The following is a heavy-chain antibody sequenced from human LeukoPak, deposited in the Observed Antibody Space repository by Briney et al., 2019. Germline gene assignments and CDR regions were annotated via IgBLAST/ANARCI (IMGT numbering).Heavy chain of an antibody. CDR2: ISGSGGST. J-gene: IGHJ4*02. CDR1: GFTFSSYG. D-gene: IGHD6-13*01. CDR3: AKFGGYSSSWYSVGGFEY. Sequence: GGSLRLSCAASGFTFSSYGMGWVRQAPGKGLEWVSAISGSGGSTYYADSVKGRFTISRDNSKNTLYLQMNSLRAEDTAVYYCAKFGGYSSSWYSVGGFEYWGQGTLVTVSS. V-gene: IGHV3-23*01.